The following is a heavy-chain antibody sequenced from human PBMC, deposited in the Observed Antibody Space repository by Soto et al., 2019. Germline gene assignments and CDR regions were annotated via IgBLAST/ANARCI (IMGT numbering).Heavy chain of an antibody. CDR1: GFTVSSNY. Sequence: GCSLRLSCAASGFTVSSNYMSWVRQAPGKGLEWVSFIYSGGSTYYADSVKGRFTISRDNSKNTLYLQMNSLRAEDTAVYYCARATRYCSGGSCHVWGQVTTVTVS. D-gene: IGHD2-15*01. V-gene: IGHV3-53*01. CDR2: IYSGGST. J-gene: IGHJ6*02. CDR3: ARATRYCSGGSCHV.